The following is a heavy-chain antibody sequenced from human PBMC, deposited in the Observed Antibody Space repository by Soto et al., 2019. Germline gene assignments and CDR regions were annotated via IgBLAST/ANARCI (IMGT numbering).Heavy chain of an antibody. D-gene: IGHD6-13*01. CDR3: AKERAAAGDFDY. CDR2: IYYSGST. Sequence: SETLSLTCTVSGGSISSYYWSWIRQPPGKGLEWIGYIYYSGSTNYNPSLKSRVTISVDTSKNSLYLQMNSLRAEDTAFYYCAKERAAAGDFDYWGQGTLVTVSS. J-gene: IGHJ4*02. CDR1: GGSISSYY. V-gene: IGHV4-59*01.